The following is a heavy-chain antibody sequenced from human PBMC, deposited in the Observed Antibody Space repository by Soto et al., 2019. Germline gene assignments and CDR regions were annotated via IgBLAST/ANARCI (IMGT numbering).Heavy chain of an antibody. CDR2: IYWNDDK. CDR3: VHRLNAYIYGRPFDS. J-gene: IGHJ4*02. D-gene: IGHD3-10*01. Sequence: QITLKASGPTLVKPTQTLTLTCTFSGFSLSTRGVGVVWIRQPPGKALEWLALIYWNDDKRYSLSLLSRLTSSKDASKNQVVLTMANMDPVDTVTYYCVHRLNAYIYGRPFDSWGQGTLVTVSS. CDR1: GFSLSTRGVG. V-gene: IGHV2-5*01.